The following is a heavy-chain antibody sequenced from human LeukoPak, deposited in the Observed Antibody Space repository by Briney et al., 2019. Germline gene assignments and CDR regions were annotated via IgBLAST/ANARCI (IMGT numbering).Heavy chain of an antibody. Sequence: SETLSLTCTVSGVSISSSNSYWGWIRQPPGKGLEWIGSIYYSGSTYYNPSLKSRVTISVDTPKNQFSLKLSSVTAADTAVYYCARLAPSPARERTMAYTHFDYWGQGTLVTVSS. CDR3: ARLAPSPARERTMAYTHFDY. CDR1: GVSISSSNSY. CDR2: IYYSGST. D-gene: IGHD3-16*01. V-gene: IGHV4-39*07. J-gene: IGHJ4*02.